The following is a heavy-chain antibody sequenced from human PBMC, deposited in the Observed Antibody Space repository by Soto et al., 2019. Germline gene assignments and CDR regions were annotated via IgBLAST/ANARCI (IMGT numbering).Heavy chain of an antibody. D-gene: IGHD3-22*01. CDR2: IYRTGSI. CDR1: GASISSSNW. Sequence: QVQLQESGPGLVKPSGTLSLTCAVSGASISSSNWWSWVRQPPGKGLEWIGEIYRTGSINYNPSLKSRVTMSLDKSKNQFFLELNSVTAADTALYYCATTMNWLVPWGQGTLVTVSS. V-gene: IGHV4-4*02. CDR3: ATTMNWLVP. J-gene: IGHJ5*02.